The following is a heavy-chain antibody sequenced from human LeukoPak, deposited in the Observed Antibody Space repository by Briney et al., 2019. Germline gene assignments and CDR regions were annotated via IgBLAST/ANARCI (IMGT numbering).Heavy chain of an antibody. CDR3: AKRGAGSGGLDY. D-gene: IGHD6-19*01. J-gene: IGHJ4*02. V-gene: IGHV3-23*01. CDR2: ILENGRTM. CDR1: GFSFSIYA. Sequence: QAGGSLRLSCAIFGFSFSIYAMSWVRQAPGKGLEWVSAILENGRTMYYADSVRGRFTISRDTSNNTLFLQMSNLRAEDTAVYYCAKRGAGSGGLDYWGQGTLVTVSS.